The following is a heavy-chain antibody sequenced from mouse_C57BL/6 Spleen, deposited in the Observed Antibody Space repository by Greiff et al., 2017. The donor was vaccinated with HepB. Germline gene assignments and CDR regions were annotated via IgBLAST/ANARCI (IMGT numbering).Heavy chain of an antibody. CDR2: ISSGGSYT. V-gene: IGHV5-6*01. CDR3: ADDGGAWFAY. Sequence: EVKLVESGGDLVKPGGSLKLSCAASGFTFSSYGMSWVRQTPDKRLEWVATISSGGSYTYYPDSVKGRFTISRDNAKNTLYLQMSSLKSEDTAMYYSADDGGAWFAYWGQGTLVTVSA. D-gene: IGHD2-12*01. J-gene: IGHJ3*01. CDR1: GFTFSSYG.